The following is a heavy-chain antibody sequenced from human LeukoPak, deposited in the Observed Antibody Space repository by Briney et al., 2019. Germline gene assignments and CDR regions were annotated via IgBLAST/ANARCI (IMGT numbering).Heavy chain of an antibody. CDR2: MYYSGST. J-gene: IGHJ4*02. CDR1: GGSISSSYFY. Sequence: SETRSLACTVSGGSISSSYFYWDWIRQPPGKGLEWIGSMYYSGSTYYNPSLKSRVTISVDTSKNQFSLKLSSVTAADTAVYYRVAYYYDSNGSYFVDYWSQRTLVTVSS. D-gene: IGHD3-22*01. V-gene: IGHV4-39*01. CDR3: VAYYYDSNGSYFVDY.